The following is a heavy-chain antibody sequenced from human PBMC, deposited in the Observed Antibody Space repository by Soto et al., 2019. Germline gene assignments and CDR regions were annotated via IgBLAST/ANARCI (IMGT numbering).Heavy chain of an antibody. J-gene: IGHJ4*02. CDR3: ARGWCSSTSCYTFDY. CDR1: GFTFSSYW. V-gene: IGHV3-74*01. CDR2: INSDGSST. D-gene: IGHD2-2*02. Sequence: GGSLRLSCAASGFTFSSYWMHWVRQAPGKGLVWVSRINSDGSSTSYADSVKGRFTISRDNAKNTLYLQMNSLRAEDTAVYYCARGWCSSTSCYTFDYWGQGTLVTVSS.